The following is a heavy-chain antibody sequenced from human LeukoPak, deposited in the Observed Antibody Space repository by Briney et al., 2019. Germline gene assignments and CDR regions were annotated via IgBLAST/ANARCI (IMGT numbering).Heavy chain of an antibody. V-gene: IGHV3-53*01. D-gene: IGHD2-8*01. J-gene: IGHJ4*02. Sequence: GGSLRLSCAASGFIFSNYGMSWVRQAPGKGLEWVSVIYSGGSTYYADSVKGRFTISRDNSKNTLYLQMNSLRAEDTAVYYCAGDDGRSFDYWGQGTLVTVSS. CDR1: GFIFSNYG. CDR3: AGDDGRSFDY. CDR2: IYSGGST.